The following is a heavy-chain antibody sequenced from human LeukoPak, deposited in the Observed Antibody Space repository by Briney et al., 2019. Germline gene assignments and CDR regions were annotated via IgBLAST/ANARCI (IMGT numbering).Heavy chain of an antibody. D-gene: IGHD3-3*01. V-gene: IGHV3-23*01. Sequence: PGGSLRLSCAASGFTFRSYAMSWVRQAPGKRLEWVSAISGSGGTTYYADSVKGRFTISRDNSKNTLYPQMNSLRAKDTAVYYCAKAPSDFWSGYYRTHFDYWGQGTLVTVSS. CDR1: GFTFRSYA. CDR3: AKAPSDFWSGYYRTHFDY. J-gene: IGHJ4*02. CDR2: ISGSGGTT.